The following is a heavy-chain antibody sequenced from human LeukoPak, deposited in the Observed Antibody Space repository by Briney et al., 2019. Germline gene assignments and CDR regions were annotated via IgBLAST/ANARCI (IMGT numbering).Heavy chain of an antibody. CDR3: ARATYYYDSSGYDREGTIDY. CDR1: GFSLSTSGMC. J-gene: IGHJ4*02. CDR2: IDWDDDK. Sequence: PALVKPTQTLTLTCTFSGFSLSTSGMCVSWIRQPPGKALEWLALIDWDDDKYYSTSQKTRLTISKDTSKNQVVLTMTNMDPVDTATYYCARATYYYDSSGYDREGTIDYWGQGTLVTVSS. V-gene: IGHV2-70*01. D-gene: IGHD3-22*01.